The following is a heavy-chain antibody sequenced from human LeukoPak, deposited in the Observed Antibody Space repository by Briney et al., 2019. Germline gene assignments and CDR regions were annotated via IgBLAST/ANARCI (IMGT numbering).Heavy chain of an antibody. Sequence: QTGGSLRLSCAASGFTFSSYAMSWVRQAPGKGLEWVSAITGSGDYTNFADSVKGRLTISRDNSKNTLYLQMNSLRAEDTAVYYCAKRSRDSSGYFDYWGQGSLVTVSS. J-gene: IGHJ4*02. CDR1: GFTFSSYA. CDR3: AKRSRDSSGYFDY. V-gene: IGHV3-23*01. CDR2: ITGSGDYT. D-gene: IGHD3-22*01.